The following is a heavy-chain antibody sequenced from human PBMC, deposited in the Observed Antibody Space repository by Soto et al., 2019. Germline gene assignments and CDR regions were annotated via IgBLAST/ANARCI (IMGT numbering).Heavy chain of an antibody. V-gene: IGHV3-48*01. CDR1: EFTFSTYA. J-gene: IGHJ6*03. Sequence: EVQLVESGGGLVQPGGSLRLSCAASEFTFSTYAMNWVRQAPGKGLEWVSYISSSSQNIRYADSVKGRFTISRDNAKNSLYLKRNSLRAEDTAVYYCARDQSRGQVFYYYMDAWGKGTTVTVSS. D-gene: IGHD3-10*01. CDR2: ISSSSQNI. CDR3: ARDQSRGQVFYYYMDA.